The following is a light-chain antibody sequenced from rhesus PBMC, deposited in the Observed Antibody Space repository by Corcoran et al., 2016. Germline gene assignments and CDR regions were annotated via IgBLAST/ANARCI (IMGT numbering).Light chain of an antibody. CDR2: GAS. CDR3: LQQYMPPIT. Sequence: DIQMTQSPSSLSASVGDRVTVTCRASQGINRELSWYQQKPGKAPTLLIYGASSLTTGVSSRFSGSGSGTDDSLTLRRLQPGDVASDYCLQQYMPPITFGGGTKVEI. V-gene: IGKV1-94*01. CDR1: QGINRE. J-gene: IGKJ4*01.